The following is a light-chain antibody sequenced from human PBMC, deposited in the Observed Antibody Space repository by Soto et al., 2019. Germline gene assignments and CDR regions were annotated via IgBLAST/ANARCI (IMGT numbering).Light chain of an antibody. J-gene: IGKJ2*01. CDR3: QQSHIAPYT. CDR1: QDITSY. Sequence: AIRMTQSPSSLSASTGDRVTITCRASQDITSYLAWYQQKPGEVPKLLIFGASYLRSGVPSRFSGSGSGTHFALTITSLQPEDFATYFCQQSHIAPYTFGQGTNL. V-gene: IGKV1-8*01. CDR2: GAS.